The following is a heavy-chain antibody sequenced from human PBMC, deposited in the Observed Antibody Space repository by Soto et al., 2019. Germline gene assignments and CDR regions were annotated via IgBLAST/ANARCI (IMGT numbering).Heavy chain of an antibody. CDR2: ISTSGATR. CDR1: GFTFSTDS. V-gene: IGHV3-48*02. D-gene: IGHD3-16*02. CDR3: ARASGLGELSFLGFPRSQNSRFDI. Sequence: HPGGSLRLSCVASGFTFSTDSMNWVRQAPGKGLEWVAHISTSGATRYYADSVKGRFTISRDNAKTSLYLQMDSLRNEDTAVYYCARASGLGELSFLGFPRSQNSRFDIWGQGTMVTVSS. J-gene: IGHJ3*02.